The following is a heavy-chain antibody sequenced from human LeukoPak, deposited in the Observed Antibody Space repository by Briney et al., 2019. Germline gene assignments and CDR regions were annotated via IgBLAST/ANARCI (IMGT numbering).Heavy chain of an antibody. CDR3: SRAAAAMTHWHFDL. CDR2: ISSSSSYT. Sequence: PGGSLRLSCAACGFTFSDYYMSWIRQAPGKGLEWVSYISSSSSYTNYADSVKGRFTISRENAEYSLYLQMMSLIPEDTALGYCSRAAAAMTHWHFDLWGRGTLVTVSS. CDR1: GFTFSDYY. V-gene: IGHV3-11*05. J-gene: IGHJ2*01. D-gene: IGHD2-2*01.